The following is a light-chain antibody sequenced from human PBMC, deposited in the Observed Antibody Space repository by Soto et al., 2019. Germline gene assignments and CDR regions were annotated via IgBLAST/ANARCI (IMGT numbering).Light chain of an antibody. CDR1: SSDVGGYNY. CDR3: SSYTRSTTLI. V-gene: IGLV2-14*01. J-gene: IGLJ2*01. Sequence: QSVLTQPASVSGSPGQSITISCSGTSSDVGGYNYVSWYQQHPGKVPKLMMYEVSNRPSGVSNRFSGSKSGNTASLTISGLQAEDEADYYCSSYTRSTTLIFGGGTKVTVL. CDR2: EVS.